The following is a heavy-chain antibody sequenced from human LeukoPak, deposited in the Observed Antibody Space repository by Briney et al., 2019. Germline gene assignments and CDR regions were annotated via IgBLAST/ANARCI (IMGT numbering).Heavy chain of an antibody. CDR3: AKGGYDYAEYVDY. Sequence: PGGSLRLSCAASAFTVSSNYMSWVRQAPGKGLEWVSRISFSGANTYYADSVRGRFTISRDKSKNTLFLQMNSLRAEDTAVYYCAKGGYDYAEYVDYWGQGTLVTVSS. V-gene: IGHV3-23*01. CDR1: AFTVSSNY. CDR2: ISFSGANT. J-gene: IGHJ4*02. D-gene: IGHD3-16*01.